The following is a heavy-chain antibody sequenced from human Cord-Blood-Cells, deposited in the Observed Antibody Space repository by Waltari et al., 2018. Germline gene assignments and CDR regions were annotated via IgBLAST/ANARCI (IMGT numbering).Heavy chain of an antibody. CDR2: INHSGST. CDR1: GVSFSGYY. D-gene: IGHD6-6*01. CDR3: ARGRGAARHFDY. J-gene: IGHJ4*02. Sequence: QVQLQQWGAGLLKPSETLSLTCAVYGVSFSGYYWSWIRQPPGKGLEWIGEINHSGSTSYHPSLTSRVTISVDTSKNRFALKLSSVTAAEPAVYYCARGRGAARHFDYWGQGTLVTVSS. V-gene: IGHV4-34*01.